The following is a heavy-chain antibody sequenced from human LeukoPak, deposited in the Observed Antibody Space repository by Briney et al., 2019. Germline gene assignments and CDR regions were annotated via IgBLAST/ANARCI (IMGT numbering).Heavy chain of an antibody. V-gene: IGHV4-31*03. CDR1: GGSISSGGYY. Sequence: SETLPLTCTVSGGSISSGGYYWSWIRQHPGKGLEWIGYIYYSGSTYYNPSLKSRVTISVDTSKNQFSLKLSSVTAADTAVYYCARDTLRHDYSNYVPLYYYYGMDVWGQGTTVTVSS. J-gene: IGHJ6*02. CDR2: IYYSGST. D-gene: IGHD4-11*01. CDR3: ARDTLRHDYSNYVPLYYYYGMDV.